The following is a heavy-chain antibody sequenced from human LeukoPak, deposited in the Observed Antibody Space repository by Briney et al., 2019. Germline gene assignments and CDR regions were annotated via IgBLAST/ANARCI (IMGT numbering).Heavy chain of an antibody. D-gene: IGHD1-26*01. CDR1: GFTFSSYS. Sequence: PGGSLRLSCAASGFTFSSYSMNWARQAPGKGLEWVSSISSSSSYIYYADSVKGRFTISRDNAKNSLYLQMNSLRAEDTAVYYCARGPVVVGTLGGFDPWGQGTLVTVSS. CDR3: ARGPVVVGTLGGFDP. V-gene: IGHV3-21*01. CDR2: ISSSSSYI. J-gene: IGHJ5*02.